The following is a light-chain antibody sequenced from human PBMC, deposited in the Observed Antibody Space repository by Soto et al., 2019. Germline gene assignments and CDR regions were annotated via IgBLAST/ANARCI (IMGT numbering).Light chain of an antibody. CDR1: SSNIGAGYD. CDR2: GNS. CDR3: QSYDSSLSGWV. V-gene: IGLV1-40*01. J-gene: IGLJ3*02. Sequence: QSVLTQPPSVSGAPGQRVTISCTGSSSNIGAGYDVHWYQQLPGTAPKLLISGNSNRPSGVPDRFSGSKSGTSASLAITGVQDEDEADYYCQSYDSSLSGWVFGGGTKLTVL.